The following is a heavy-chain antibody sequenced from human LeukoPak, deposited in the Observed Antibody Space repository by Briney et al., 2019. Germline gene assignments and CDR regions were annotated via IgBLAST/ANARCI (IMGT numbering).Heavy chain of an antibody. J-gene: IGHJ4*02. CDR2: ISGSGGST. CDR3: AKDLRGYNYGFYFDY. V-gene: IGHV3-23*01. D-gene: IGHD5-18*01. Sequence: GGSLRLSCAASGFTFSSYAMSWVRQAPGKGLEWVSAISGSGGSTYYADSVKGRFTISRDNSKNTLYLQMNSLRAEDMAVYYCAKDLRGYNYGFYFDYWGQGTLVTVSS. CDR1: GFTFSSYA.